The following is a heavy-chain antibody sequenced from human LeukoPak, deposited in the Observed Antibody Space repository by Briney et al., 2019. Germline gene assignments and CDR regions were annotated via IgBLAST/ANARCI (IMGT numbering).Heavy chain of an antibody. J-gene: IGHJ6*02. CDR3: ARLGLVATFPYHYYYGMDV. CDR2: INHSGST. V-gene: IGHV4-34*01. CDR1: GGSFSGYY. D-gene: IGHD5-12*01. Sequence: SETLSLTCAVYGGSFSGYYWSWIRQPPGKGLEWIGEINHSGSTNYNPSLKSRVTISVDTSKNQFSLKLSSVTAADTAVYYCARLGLVATFPYHYYYGMDVWGQGTTVTVSS.